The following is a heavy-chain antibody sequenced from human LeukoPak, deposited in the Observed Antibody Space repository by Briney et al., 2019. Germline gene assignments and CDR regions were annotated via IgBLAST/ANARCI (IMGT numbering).Heavy chain of an antibody. Sequence: PGGSLRLSCAASRFTFNTYAMSWVRQALGKGLKWVSAISGSGGSTYYADSVNGRFTISRDNSKNTLYLQMNSLRAEDTAVYYCAKDGLVWFGELNWGQGTLVTVSS. D-gene: IGHD3-10*01. CDR2: ISGSGGST. CDR3: AKDGLVWFGELN. V-gene: IGHV3-23*01. J-gene: IGHJ4*02. CDR1: RFTFNTYA.